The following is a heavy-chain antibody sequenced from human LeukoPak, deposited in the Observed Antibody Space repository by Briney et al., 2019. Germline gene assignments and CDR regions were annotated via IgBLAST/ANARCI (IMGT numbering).Heavy chain of an antibody. Sequence: PGGSLRLSCAASGFTFRSYWMHWVRRVPGKGLVWVTRTNPDGSSTNYADSVKGRFTISRDNAKNTLYLQMSSLRAEDTAIYYCTRGEGYSGYHDYWGQGTLVTVSS. CDR3: TRGEGYSGYHDY. J-gene: IGHJ4*02. CDR2: TNPDGSST. D-gene: IGHD5-12*01. V-gene: IGHV3-74*01. CDR1: GFTFRSYW.